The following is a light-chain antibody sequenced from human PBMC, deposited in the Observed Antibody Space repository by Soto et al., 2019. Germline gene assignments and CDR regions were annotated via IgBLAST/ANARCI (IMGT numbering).Light chain of an antibody. CDR1: QGISGA. J-gene: IGKJ5*01. V-gene: IGKV1-13*02. Sequence: AIQLTQSPSSLSASVGDRVSITCRESQGISGALAWYKNKSGKAPKILIYDASSFQSGVSSRFSGSDSGTECTLTFSSLQPEDFATYYCQQLKTYPFTFGQGTRLEIK. CDR3: QQLKTYPFT. CDR2: DAS.